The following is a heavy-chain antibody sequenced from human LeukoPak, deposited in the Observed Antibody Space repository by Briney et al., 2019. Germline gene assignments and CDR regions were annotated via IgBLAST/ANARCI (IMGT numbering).Heavy chain of an antibody. J-gene: IGHJ4*02. CDR2: SGSGGSPI. V-gene: IGHV3-48*01. Sequence: PGGSLRLSCAASGFTFNIYNMNWVRQAPGRGLEWVSYSGSGGSPIFFADSVKGRFTISRDNAKNSLYLQMTSLRAEDTAVYYCARAMYGDYVLSYWGQGTLVTVSS. CDR1: GFTFNIYN. CDR3: ARAMYGDYVLSY. D-gene: IGHD4-17*01.